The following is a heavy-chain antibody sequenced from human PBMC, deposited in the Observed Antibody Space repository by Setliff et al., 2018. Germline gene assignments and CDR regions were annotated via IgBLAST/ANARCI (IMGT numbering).Heavy chain of an antibody. V-gene: IGHV4-59*11. CDR2: MYYSEIT. J-gene: IGHJ5*02. CDR1: GGSISTHY. D-gene: IGHD3-16*01. CDR3: ARGLAVNRFDP. Sequence: SETLSLTCTVSGGSISTHYWSWIRQPPGKGLEWVGYMYYSEITKYNPSLESRVTISVDTSKNQFSLNLTSVTAADTAVYYYARGLAVNRFDPWGQGTLVTVSS.